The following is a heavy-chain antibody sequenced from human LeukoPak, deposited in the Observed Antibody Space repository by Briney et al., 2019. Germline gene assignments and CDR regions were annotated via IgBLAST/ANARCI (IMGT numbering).Heavy chain of an antibody. CDR1: GGTFTNYA. CDR3: ARPQEEDGYNYNWAFDY. CDR2: IIPIFGTA. D-gene: IGHD5-24*01. V-gene: IGHV1-69*06. Sequence: ASVKVSCKASGGTFTNYAINWVRQAPGQGLEWMGGIIPIFGTANYAQKFQGRVTITADKFTSTAYMELSSLRSEDTAVYYCARPQEEDGYNYNWAFDYWGQGTLVTVSS. J-gene: IGHJ4*02.